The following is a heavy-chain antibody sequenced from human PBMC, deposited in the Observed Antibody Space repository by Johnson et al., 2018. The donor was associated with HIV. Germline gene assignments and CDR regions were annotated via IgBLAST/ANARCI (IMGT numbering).Heavy chain of an antibody. CDR2: ISYDGKNE. Sequence: QVQLVESVGGVVQPGRSLRLSCAASGFTFSTYGMHWVRQAPGKGLEWVAVISYDGKNEYYADSVRGRFTISRDNSKNTLYVQMNSLRAEDTAVYFCARLPSGYSRDEFNIWGQGTMVTVSS. V-gene: IGHV3-30*19. D-gene: IGHD6-13*01. J-gene: IGHJ3*02. CDR1: GFTFSTYG. CDR3: ARLPSGYSRDEFNI.